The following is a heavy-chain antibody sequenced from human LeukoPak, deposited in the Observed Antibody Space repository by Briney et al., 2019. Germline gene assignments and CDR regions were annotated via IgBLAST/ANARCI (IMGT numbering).Heavy chain of an antibody. CDR2: ISGSGGST. D-gene: IGHD2-2*02. J-gene: IGHJ6*02. Sequence: GGSLRLSCAASGFTFSSYAMSWVRQAPGKGLEWVSAISGSGGSTYYADSVKGRFTVSRDNSKNTLYLQMNSLRAEDTAVYYCAEGKVCSSTSCYTSYYYYGMDVWGQGTTVTVSS. V-gene: IGHV3-23*01. CDR3: AEGKVCSSTSCYTSYYYYGMDV. CDR1: GFTFSSYA.